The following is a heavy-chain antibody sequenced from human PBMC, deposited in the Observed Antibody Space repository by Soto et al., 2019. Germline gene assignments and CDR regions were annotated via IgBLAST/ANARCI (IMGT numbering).Heavy chain of an antibody. Sequence: SETLSLTCTVSGASVSSGDYYWSWIRQPPGKGLEWIGYIYNSGNTYYNPSLKSQVAISVDTSKNQFSLKVISVTAADTAVFYCARWALGSGGVPYFDYWGQGTLVTVSS. CDR1: GASVSSGDYY. V-gene: IGHV4-30-4*01. D-gene: IGHD2-15*01. CDR3: ARWALGSGGVPYFDY. CDR2: IYNSGNT. J-gene: IGHJ4*02.